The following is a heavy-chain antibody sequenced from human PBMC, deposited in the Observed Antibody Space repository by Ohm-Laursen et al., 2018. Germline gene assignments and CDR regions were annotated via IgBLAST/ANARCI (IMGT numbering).Heavy chain of an antibody. CDR3: ARRSGRARPVVDFDY. V-gene: IGHV1-18*01. J-gene: IGHJ4*02. CDR2: ISAYNGNT. Sequence: SVKVSCKASGGTFSSYAISWVRQAPGQGLEWMGWISAYNGNTNYAQKLQGRVTMTRNTSISTAYMELSSLRSEDTAVYYCARRSGRARPVVDFDYWGQGTLVTVSS. CDR1: GGTFSSYA. D-gene: IGHD2-15*01.